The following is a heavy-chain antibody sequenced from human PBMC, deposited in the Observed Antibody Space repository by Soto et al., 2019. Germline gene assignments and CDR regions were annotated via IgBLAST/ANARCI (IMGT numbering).Heavy chain of an antibody. CDR3: PAMAYTNGLRVAH. J-gene: IGHJ1*01. D-gene: IGHD5-18*01. V-gene: IGHV4-38-2*01. CDR2: IYHSGST. CDR1: GESISSGYY. Sequence: PSETLSLTCAVSGESISSGYYWAWIRQPPGKWLEWIGSIYHSGSTYYNPSLKSRVTISVDTSKNQFSLKLSSVTAADTAVYYCPAMAYTNGLRVAHCCPGRLVT.